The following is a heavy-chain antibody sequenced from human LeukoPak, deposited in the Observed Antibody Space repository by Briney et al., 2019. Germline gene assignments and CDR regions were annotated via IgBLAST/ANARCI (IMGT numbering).Heavy chain of an antibody. CDR3: AGGRGYTYGPFDY. CDR2: INPNSGGT. CDR1: GYTFTVYY. Sequence: ASVTVSCKASGYTFTVYYMHWVRQAPGQGLEWMGWINPNSGGTNYAQKFQGRVTMTRDTSISTAYMELSRLRSDDTAVYYCAGGRGYTYGPFDYWGQGTLVTVSS. V-gene: IGHV1-2*02. J-gene: IGHJ4*02. D-gene: IGHD5-18*01.